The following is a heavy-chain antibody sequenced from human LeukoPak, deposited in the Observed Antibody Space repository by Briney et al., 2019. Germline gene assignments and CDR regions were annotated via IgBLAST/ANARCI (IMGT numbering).Heavy chain of an antibody. CDR3: AREETYSSSPALDY. CDR1: GGSFSGYY. V-gene: IGHV4-4*07. J-gene: IGHJ4*02. D-gene: IGHD6-6*01. CDR2: IYTSGST. Sequence: SETLSLTCAVYGGSFSGYYWSWIRQPAGKGLEWIGRIYTSGSTNYNPSLKSRVTMSVDTSKNQFSLKLSSVTAADTAVYYCAREETYSSSPALDYWGQGTQVTVSS.